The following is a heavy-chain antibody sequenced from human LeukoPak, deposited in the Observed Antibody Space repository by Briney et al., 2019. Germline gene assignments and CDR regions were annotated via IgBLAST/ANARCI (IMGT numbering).Heavy chain of an antibody. Sequence: PSETLSLTCTVSGGSISSYSWSWIRQPPGKGLEWIGYIHYSGSTNYNPSLKSRVTISLDTSKNQFPLKLSSVTAADTAVYYCASRLWFGERRFDPWGQGTLVTVSS. CDR1: GGSISSYS. V-gene: IGHV4-59*12. CDR2: IHYSGST. CDR3: ASRLWFGERRFDP. D-gene: IGHD3-10*01. J-gene: IGHJ5*02.